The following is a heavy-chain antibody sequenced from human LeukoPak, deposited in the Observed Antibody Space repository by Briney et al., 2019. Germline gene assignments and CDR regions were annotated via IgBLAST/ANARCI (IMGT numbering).Heavy chain of an antibody. CDR1: GGSISSYY. J-gene: IGHJ3*02. V-gene: IGHV4-59*08. CDR2: IYYSGST. CDR3: ARKRSDAFDI. Sequence: SETLSLTCTVSGGSISSYYWSWIRQPPGKGLEWIGYIYYSGSTDYNPSLKSRVTISVDTSKNQFSLKLSSVTAADTAVYYCARKRSDAFDIWGQGTMVTVSS.